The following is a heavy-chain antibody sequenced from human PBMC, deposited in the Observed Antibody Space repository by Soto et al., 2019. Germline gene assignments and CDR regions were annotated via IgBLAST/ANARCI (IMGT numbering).Heavy chain of an antibody. D-gene: IGHD4-17*01. Sequence: PSETLSLTCTVSGGSISSYYWSWIRQPPGKGLEWIGYIYYSGSTNYNPSLKSRVTISVDTSKNQLSLKLSSVTAADTDVYYCARRYGYYFDYWGQGTLVTVSS. V-gene: IGHV4-59*08. CDR2: IYYSGST. CDR3: ARRYGYYFDY. J-gene: IGHJ4*02. CDR1: GGSISSYY.